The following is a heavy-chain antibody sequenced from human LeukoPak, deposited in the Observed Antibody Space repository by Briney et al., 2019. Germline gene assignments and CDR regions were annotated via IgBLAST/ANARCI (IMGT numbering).Heavy chain of an antibody. CDR1: GYTFTSYY. Sequence: ASVKVSCKASGYTFTSYYMHWVRQAPGQGLEWMGIINPSGGSTNYAQKFQGRVTITADESTSTAYMELSSLRSEDTAVYYCARDRIVVVPAAIRPKPSVEYYMDVWGKGTTVTVSS. D-gene: IGHD2-2*02. J-gene: IGHJ6*03. CDR2: INPSGGST. V-gene: IGHV1-46*01. CDR3: ARDRIVVVPAAIRPKPSVEYYMDV.